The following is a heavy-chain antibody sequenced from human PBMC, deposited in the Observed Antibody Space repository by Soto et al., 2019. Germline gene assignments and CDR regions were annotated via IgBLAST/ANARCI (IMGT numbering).Heavy chain of an antibody. CDR1: GFTFSSYA. J-gene: IGHJ4*02. CDR2: ISGSGGST. CDR3: AKDLFRDDSSGYLDY. D-gene: IGHD3-22*01. Sequence: GGSLRLSCAASGFTFSSYAMSWVRQAPGKGLEWVSAISGSGGSTYYADSVKGRFTISRDNSKNTLYLQMNSLRAEDTAVYYCAKDLFRDDSSGYLDYWGQGTLVTVSS. V-gene: IGHV3-23*01.